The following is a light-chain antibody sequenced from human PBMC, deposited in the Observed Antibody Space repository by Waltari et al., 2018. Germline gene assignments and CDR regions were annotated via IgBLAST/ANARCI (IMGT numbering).Light chain of an antibody. CDR1: RSITEN. J-gene: IGKJ4*01. CDR3: QQYNPWPPIT. CDR2: GAS. V-gene: IGKV3-15*01. Sequence: EIRLTKFPAIVYVSPGERVTLRSRASRSITENLACFQQNPGQAPRLLLYGASSRATGIPARFTASGSGTEFTLTISSLQSEDFAVYFCQQYNPWPPITFGGGTRVENK.